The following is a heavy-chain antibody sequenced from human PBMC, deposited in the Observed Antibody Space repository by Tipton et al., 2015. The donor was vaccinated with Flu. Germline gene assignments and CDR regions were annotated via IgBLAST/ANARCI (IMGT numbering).Heavy chain of an antibody. V-gene: IGHV4-39*07. J-gene: IGHJ4*02. Sequence: TLSLTCGVSGDSIRSSNYYWGWIRQPPGKGLEWIGNTFHSGNTYLNPSLKSRVTISIDTSRNQFSLKVSSVTAADTAVYYCARHTGDSVRGVIDYWGQGTLVTVSS. CDR3: ARHTGDSVRGVIDY. D-gene: IGHD3-10*02. CDR2: TFHSGNT. CDR1: GDSIRSSNYY.